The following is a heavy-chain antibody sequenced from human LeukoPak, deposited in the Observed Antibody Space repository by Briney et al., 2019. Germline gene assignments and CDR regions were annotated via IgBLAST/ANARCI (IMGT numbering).Heavy chain of an antibody. J-gene: IGHJ4*02. V-gene: IGHV1-2*02. D-gene: IGHD2-15*01. CDR1: GYTFTGYN. Sequence: ASVKVSCKASGYTFTGYNIHWVRQAPGQGLEWMGWINLKSGDTNYGQKFQARVIMTRDTSISTAYMELGRLRSDDTAVYYCARGGSRYFSGGSCYYFDYWGQGTLVTVSS. CDR3: ARGGSRYFSGGSCYYFDY. CDR2: INLKSGDT.